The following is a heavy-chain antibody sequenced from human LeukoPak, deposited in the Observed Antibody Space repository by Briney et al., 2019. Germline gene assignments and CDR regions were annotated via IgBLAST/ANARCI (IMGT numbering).Heavy chain of an antibody. CDR1: VDSDSSNSAA. V-gene: IGHV6-1*01. J-gene: IGHJ4*02. D-gene: IGHD3-9*01. CDR3: ARYHTSAYFDS. Sequence: QTLSLTCAISVDSDSSNSAAWTWVRQSPSRGLEWLGRTYYRSKWYNEATASVKSRITINPDTSKNQFSLQLNSVTPEDTAVYYCARYHTSAYFDSWGQGTLVTVSS. CDR2: TYYRSKWYN.